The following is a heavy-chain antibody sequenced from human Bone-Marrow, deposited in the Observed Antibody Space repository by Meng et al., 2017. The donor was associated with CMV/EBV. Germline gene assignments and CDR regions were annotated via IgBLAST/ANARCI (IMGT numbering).Heavy chain of an antibody. CDR3: AKDLGFMENYYNYGMDV. V-gene: IGHV3-30*02. Sequence: GGSLRLSCAASGFTFSSYGMHWVRQTPGKGLEWVAFIRYDGSNKYYADSVKGRFTSSRDNSKNTLYLQMNSRRAEDTAVYYCAKDLGFMENYYNYGMDVGGQGTTVTVSS. J-gene: IGHJ6*02. CDR2: IRYDGSNK. CDR1: GFTFSSYG. D-gene: IGHD1-1*01.